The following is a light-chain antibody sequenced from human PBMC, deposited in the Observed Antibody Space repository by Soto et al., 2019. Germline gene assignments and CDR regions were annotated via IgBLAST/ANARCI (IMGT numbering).Light chain of an antibody. Sequence: DIVMTQSPLSLPVTPGEPASISCRSSQSLLHSNEYNYLDWYVQKPGQSPQLLIYVTSNRASGVPDRFSGSGSGTDFTLKISTVEAEDVGVYYCMQALQTPFTFGPGTKVDI. CDR2: VTS. V-gene: IGKV2-28*01. CDR3: MQALQTPFT. CDR1: QSLLHSNEYNY. J-gene: IGKJ3*01.